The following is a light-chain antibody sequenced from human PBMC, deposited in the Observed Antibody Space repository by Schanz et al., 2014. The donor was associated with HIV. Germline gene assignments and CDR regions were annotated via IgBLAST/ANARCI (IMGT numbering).Light chain of an antibody. CDR2: EVS. J-gene: IGLJ3*02. CDR1: NSDVGSYNL. V-gene: IGLV2-14*02. Sequence: QSALTQPASVSGSPGQSITISCTGANSDVGSYNLVSWYQQHPGKAPKLMIFEVSKRPSGISDRFSGSKSGNTASLTVSGLQVEDEADYYCSSFAGNNNLVFGGGTKLTVL. CDR3: SSFAGNNNLV.